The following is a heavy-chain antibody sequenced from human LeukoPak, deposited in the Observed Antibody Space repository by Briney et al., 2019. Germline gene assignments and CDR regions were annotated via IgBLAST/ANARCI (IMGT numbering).Heavy chain of an antibody. J-gene: IGHJ4*02. CDR2: MYYSGST. D-gene: IGHD3-16*01. V-gene: IGHV4-59*08. CDR3: ALEVTTSYGGAFDY. CDR1: GGSISSYY. Sequence: SETLSLTCTVAGGSISSYYWSWIRQPPGKGLEWIGYMYYSGSTNYNPSLKSRVTISVDTSKNQFSLKLSSVTAADTAVSYCALEVTTSYGGAFDYWGQGTLVTVSS.